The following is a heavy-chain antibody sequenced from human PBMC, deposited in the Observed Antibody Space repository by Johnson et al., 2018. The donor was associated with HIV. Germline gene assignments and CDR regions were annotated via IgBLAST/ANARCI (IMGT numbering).Heavy chain of an antibody. V-gene: IGHV3-13*01. D-gene: IGHD1-26*01. J-gene: IGHJ3*02. CDR3: ARYGISFVGATTVKWAFDI. Sequence: VQLMESGGGLVQPGGSLRLSCAASGFTFSSYDMHWVRQATGKGLEWVSAIGTAGDTYYPGSVKGRFTISRDNSKNTLYLQMNSLRAEDTAVYYCARYGISFVGATTVKWAFDIWGQGTVVTVSS. CDR2: IGTAGDT. CDR1: GFTFSSYD.